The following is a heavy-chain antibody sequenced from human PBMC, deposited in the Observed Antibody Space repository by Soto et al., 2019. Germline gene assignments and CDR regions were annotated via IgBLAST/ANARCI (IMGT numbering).Heavy chain of an antibody. CDR2: LYSGGST. CDR1: GFTVSSNY. D-gene: IGHD3-10*01. CDR3: ARDLARTFGEFSYYYHGMDV. V-gene: IGHV3-53*02. Sequence: EVQLVETGGGLIQPGGSLRLSFAASGFTVSSNYMSWVRQAPGKGLEWVSVLYSGGSTYYADSVKGRFTISRDNSKNTLYLQMNSLRAEDTAVYYCARDLARTFGEFSYYYHGMDVW. J-gene: IGHJ6*01.